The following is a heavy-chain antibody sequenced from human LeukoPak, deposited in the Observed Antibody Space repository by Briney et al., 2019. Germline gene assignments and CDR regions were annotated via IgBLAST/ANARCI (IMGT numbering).Heavy chain of an antibody. Sequence: GGSLRLSCVVSGLTFRSYEMNWVRQAPGKGLEWVSYISSGGSITYYADSVKGRFTISRDDAKNSLYLQMNSLRVEDTAIYYCARIESNWAFDYWGQGTLVTV. D-gene: IGHD7-27*01. V-gene: IGHV3-48*03. J-gene: IGHJ4*02. CDR2: ISSGGSIT. CDR1: GLTFRSYE. CDR3: ARIESNWAFDY.